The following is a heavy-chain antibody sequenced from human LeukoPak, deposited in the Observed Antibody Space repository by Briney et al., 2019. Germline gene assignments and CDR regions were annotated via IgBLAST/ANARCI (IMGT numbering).Heavy chain of an antibody. J-gene: IGHJ5*02. D-gene: IGHD6-13*01. CDR1: GYTFTGYY. CDR3: ARGRPRIAAAGSSSFDP. Sequence: ASVKVSCKASGYTFTGYYMHWVRQAPGQGLEWMGWINPNSGGTNYAQKFQGRVTMTRDTSTSTVYMELSSLRSEDTAVYYCARGRPRIAAAGSSSFDPWGQGTLVTVSS. V-gene: IGHV1-2*02. CDR2: INPNSGGT.